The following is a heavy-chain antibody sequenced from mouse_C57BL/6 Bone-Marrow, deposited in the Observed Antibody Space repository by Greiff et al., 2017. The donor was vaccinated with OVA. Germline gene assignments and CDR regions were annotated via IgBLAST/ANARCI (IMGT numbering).Heavy chain of an antibody. CDR3: ASYYSFFYYAMDY. CDR2: INPSSGYT. V-gene: IGHV1-7*01. Sequence: QVQLKESGAELAKPGASVKLSCKASGYTFTSYWMHWVKQRPGQGLEWIGYINPSSGYTKYNQKFKDKATLTADKSSSTAYMQLSRLTYEDSAVYYCASYYSFFYYAMDYWGQGNSVTVSS. J-gene: IGHJ4*01. D-gene: IGHD1-1*01. CDR1: GYTFTSYW.